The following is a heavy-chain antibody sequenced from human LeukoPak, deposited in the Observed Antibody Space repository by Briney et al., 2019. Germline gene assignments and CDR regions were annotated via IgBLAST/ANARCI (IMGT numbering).Heavy chain of an antibody. Sequence: PSETLSLTCSVSGASISTYYWSWIRQPPEKGLEWIGYIRYSGSTSYNPSLKSRVTMSVDTSNDQFSLKVSSVTAADTAVYYCARGGSSWYADYWGQGTLVTVSS. CDR3: ARGGSSWYADY. J-gene: IGHJ4*02. CDR2: IRYSGST. CDR1: GASISTYY. V-gene: IGHV4-59*01. D-gene: IGHD6-13*01.